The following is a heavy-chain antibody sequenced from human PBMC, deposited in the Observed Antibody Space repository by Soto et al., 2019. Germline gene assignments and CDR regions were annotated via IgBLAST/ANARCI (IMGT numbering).Heavy chain of an antibody. V-gene: IGHV1-46*01. CDR1: GYTFTSYY. CDR2: INPSGRST. D-gene: IGHD6-19*01. Sequence: QVQLVQSGAEVKKPGASVKISCKASGYTFTSYYMHWVRQAPGQGLEWMGMINPSGRSTGYAQKFQCRITMTRDTDTSTVYMELSSLRSDYTAVYYCARDSSSVLPLVYCGQGTLVTVSS. CDR3: ARDSSSVLPLVY. J-gene: IGHJ4*02.